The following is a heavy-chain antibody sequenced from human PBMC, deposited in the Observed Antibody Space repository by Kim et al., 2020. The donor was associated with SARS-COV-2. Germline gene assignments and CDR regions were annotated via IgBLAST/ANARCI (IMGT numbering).Heavy chain of an antibody. V-gene: IGHV3-30*02. Sequence: YVDSVKGRFTISRDNSKTTLYLQMNSLRAEDTAVYYCAKSVCGFACYPDSWGQGTLVTVSS. J-gene: IGHJ4*02. D-gene: IGHD2-21*02. CDR3: AKSVCGFACYPDS.